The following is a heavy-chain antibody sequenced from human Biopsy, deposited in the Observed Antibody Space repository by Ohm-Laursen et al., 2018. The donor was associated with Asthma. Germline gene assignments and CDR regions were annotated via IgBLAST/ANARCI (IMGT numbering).Heavy chain of an antibody. V-gene: IGHV3-30*03. CDR1: GFVFSQCG. CDR2: VSSDGHNK. CDR3: ARQSGQDYGDSSGFDI. D-gene: IGHD3-22*01. J-gene: IGHJ3*02. Sequence: SLRLSCAASGFVFSQCGMHWVRQGPGKGLEWVALVSSDGHNKYYEDSVKGRFTISRDNSRNRLYPQINRLTVGDSAVYFCARQSGQDYGDSSGFDIWGQGTKVAVSS.